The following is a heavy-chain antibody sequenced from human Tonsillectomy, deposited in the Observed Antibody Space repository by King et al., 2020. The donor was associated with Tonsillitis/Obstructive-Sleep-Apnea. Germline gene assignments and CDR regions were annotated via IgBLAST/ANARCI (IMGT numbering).Heavy chain of an antibody. CDR1: GFTFSNYG. CDR3: ARGSGSHNPYAFDI. J-gene: IGHJ3*02. D-gene: IGHD1-26*01. V-gene: IGHV3-33*01. CDR2: VWDDGRNK. Sequence: VQLVESGGGVVQPGRSLRLSCAASGFTFSNYGMHWVRQAPGKGLDWVADVWDDGRNKYYADSVKGRFTMSRDNSKNTLYLQMNSLRGEDTAVYYCARGSGSHNPYAFDIWGQGTMVTVSS.